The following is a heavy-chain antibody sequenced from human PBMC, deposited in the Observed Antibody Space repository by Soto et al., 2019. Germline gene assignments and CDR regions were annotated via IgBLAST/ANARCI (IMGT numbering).Heavy chain of an antibody. CDR1: GGSISSSSYY. CDR2: IYHSGST. J-gene: IGHJ4*02. V-gene: IGHV4-39*07. CDR3: ARGNMITFGGVIENFDY. Sequence: SETLSLTCTVSGGSISSSSYYWGWIRQPPGKGLEWIGSIYHSGSTNYNPSLKSRVTVSVDTSKNQFSLKLSSVTAADTAVYYCARGNMITFGGVIENFDYWGQGTLVTVSS. D-gene: IGHD3-16*02.